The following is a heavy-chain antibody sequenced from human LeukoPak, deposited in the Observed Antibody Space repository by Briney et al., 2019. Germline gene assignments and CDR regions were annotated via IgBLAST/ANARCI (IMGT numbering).Heavy chain of an antibody. CDR1: GYTFTSYD. CDR3: ARVYYDFWSGYSFDY. D-gene: IGHD3-3*01. Sequence: ASVKVSCKASGYTFTSYDINWVRQATGQGLEWMGWMNPNSGNTGYAQKFQGRVTITRNTSISTAYMELSSLRSEDMAVYYCARVYYDFWSGYSFDYWGQGTLVTVSS. CDR2: MNPNSGNT. V-gene: IGHV1-8*03. J-gene: IGHJ4*02.